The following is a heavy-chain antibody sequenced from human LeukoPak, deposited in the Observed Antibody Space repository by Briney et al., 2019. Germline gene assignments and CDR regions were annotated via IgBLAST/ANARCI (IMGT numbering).Heavy chain of an antibody. V-gene: IGHV3-15*01. D-gene: IGHD3-10*01. CDR3: TTDFLGWFGELSLFDY. CDR2: IKSKTDGGTT. CDR1: GFTFSNAW. Sequence: KSEGSLRLSCAASGFTFSNAWMSWVRQALGKGLEWVGRIKSKTDGGTTDYAAPVKGRFTISRDDSKNTLYLQMNSLKTEDTAVYYCTTDFLGWFGELSLFDYWGQGTLVTVSS. J-gene: IGHJ4*02.